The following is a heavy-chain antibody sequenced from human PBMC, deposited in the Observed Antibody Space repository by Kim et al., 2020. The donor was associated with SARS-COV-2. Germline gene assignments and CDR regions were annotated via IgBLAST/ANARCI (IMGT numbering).Heavy chain of an antibody. J-gene: IGHJ4*02. CDR3: ANPRQPGY. V-gene: IGHV3-23*01. D-gene: IGHD6-13*01. CDR2: ITGSGDIT. Sequence: GGSLRLSCVASGFTFSNYGMTWVRQAPGGGLEWVSGITGSGDITAYADSVKGRFTISRDNSKNTLYLQMSSLRAEDTAIYYCANPRQPGYWGQGTRVSV. CDR1: GFTFSNYG.